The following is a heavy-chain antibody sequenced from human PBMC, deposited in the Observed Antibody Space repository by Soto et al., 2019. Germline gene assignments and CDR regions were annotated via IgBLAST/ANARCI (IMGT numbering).Heavy chain of an antibody. CDR3: ARKDLVPTVTTMVDYFDN. V-gene: IGHV4-38-2*01. J-gene: IGHJ4*02. CDR1: GYSISSGYY. CDR2: IYHSGST. D-gene: IGHD4-17*01. Sequence: SETLSLTCAVSGYSISSGYYWGWIRQPPGKGLEWIGNIYHSGSTYYNPSLKSRVAISLDTSKSQFSLKLNSVTAADTAVYYCARKDLVPTVTTMVDYFDNWGQETLFTVS.